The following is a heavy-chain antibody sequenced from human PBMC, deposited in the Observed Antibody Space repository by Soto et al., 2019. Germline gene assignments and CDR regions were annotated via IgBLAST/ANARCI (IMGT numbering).Heavy chain of an antibody. D-gene: IGHD3-22*01. Sequence: GGSLRLSCAASGFSFSSYAMSWVRQAPGKGLEWVSSISDGGGSTNYADSVRGRFTIARDRSKNTLYLHMISLRAEDTAVYYCAKLDSTGYYRPSDYWGQGTLVTVSS. CDR2: ISDGGGST. J-gene: IGHJ4*02. CDR1: GFSFSSYA. CDR3: AKLDSTGYYRPSDY. V-gene: IGHV3-23*01.